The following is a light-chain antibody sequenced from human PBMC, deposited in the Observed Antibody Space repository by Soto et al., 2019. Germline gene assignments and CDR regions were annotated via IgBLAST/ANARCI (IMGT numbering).Light chain of an antibody. CDR1: QRFGSSN. J-gene: IGKJ1*01. V-gene: IGKV3-20*01. CDR3: QQYDNLSWT. Sequence: EIVLTQSPGTLSLSPGERGTLTCRASQRFGSSNLACYQQKPGQAPRLLIYGASNRATGTPDRFSGSGSGTDFTLTISRLEPEDFAGYFCQQYDNLSWTFGQGTKVDIK. CDR2: GAS.